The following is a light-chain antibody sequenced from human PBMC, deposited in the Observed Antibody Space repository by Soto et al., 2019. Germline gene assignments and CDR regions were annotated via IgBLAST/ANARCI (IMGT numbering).Light chain of an antibody. CDR1: QSISSW. Sequence: DIQMTQSPSTLSASVGDRVTITCRSSQSISSWLAWYQQKPGKAPKLLIYDASSLESGVPSRFSGNGSGTEFTLTISSLQPDDFATYYCQQYNSYSHTFGQGTKLEIK. CDR3: QQYNSYSHT. J-gene: IGKJ2*01. V-gene: IGKV1-5*01. CDR2: DAS.